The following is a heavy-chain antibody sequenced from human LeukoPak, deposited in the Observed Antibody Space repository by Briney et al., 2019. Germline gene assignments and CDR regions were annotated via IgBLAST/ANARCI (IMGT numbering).Heavy chain of an antibody. Sequence: GASVKVSCKASGYAFTSYGTSWVRQAPGQGLEWXXXXXXYNGNTNYAQKPKGRVTMTTDTSTSTAYMELRSLRSDDTAVYYCARRRGYSSSLGDYYYGMDVWGQGTTVTVSS. CDR3: ARRRGYSSSLGDYYYGMDV. V-gene: IGHV1-18*01. D-gene: IGHD4-11*01. CDR1: GYAFTSYG. CDR2: XXXYNGNT. J-gene: IGHJ6*02.